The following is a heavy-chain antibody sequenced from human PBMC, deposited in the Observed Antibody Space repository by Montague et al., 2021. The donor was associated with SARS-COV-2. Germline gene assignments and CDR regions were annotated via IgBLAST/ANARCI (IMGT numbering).Heavy chain of an antibody. CDR2: IYHTGST. CDR3: ARAEGDTVLDH. J-gene: IGHJ4*02. CDR1: GDPLSSGGARYA. V-gene: IGHV4-30-2*01. Sequence: TLSLTCAVSGDPLSSGGARYAWSWLRQPPGKGLEWIGNIYHTGSTFHNPSLRSRLTLSVDKSRNAFSLTLSSVTAADTAVYFCARAEGDTVLDHWGQGTLVTVSS. D-gene: IGHD2-21*02.